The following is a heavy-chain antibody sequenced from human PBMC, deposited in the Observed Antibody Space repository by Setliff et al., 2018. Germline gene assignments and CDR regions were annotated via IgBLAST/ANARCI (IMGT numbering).Heavy chain of an antibody. CDR2: ISSSYTI. V-gene: IGHV3-48*04. J-gene: IGHJ4*02. CDR3: ARDDGYNNRWYYY. D-gene: IGHD6-13*01. Sequence: GGSLRLSCSASGFTFSDYSMNWVRQAPGKGLEWVSYISSSYTIYYADSVKGRFTISRDNARDSLFLQMNTLRAEDTAVYYCARDDGYNNRWYYYWGQGTLVTVSS. CDR1: GFTFSDYS.